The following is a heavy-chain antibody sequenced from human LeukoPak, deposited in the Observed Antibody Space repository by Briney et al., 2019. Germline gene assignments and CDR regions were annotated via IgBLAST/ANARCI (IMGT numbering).Heavy chain of an antibody. D-gene: IGHD5-18*01. J-gene: IGHJ6*02. V-gene: IGHV1-69*13. Sequence: ASVNVSCKASGGTFSAFAISWVRQAPGQGLEWMGGIIPILGTTSHAHKFQGRVTMTADESTSTAYMELSSLRSEDTAVYYCARGEVGYSYDNYYYYGMDVWGQGTTVTVSS. CDR2: IIPILGTT. CDR1: GGTFSAFA. CDR3: ARGEVGYSYDNYYYYGMDV.